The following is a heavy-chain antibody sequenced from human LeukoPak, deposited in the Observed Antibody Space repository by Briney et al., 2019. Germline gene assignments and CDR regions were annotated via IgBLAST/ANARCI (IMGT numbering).Heavy chain of an antibody. CDR2: IRYDGSNK. D-gene: IGHD3-10*01. Sequence: GGSLRLSCAASGFTFSSYGMHWVRQAPGKGLEWVAFIRYDGSNKYYADSVEGRFTISRDNSKNTLYLQMNSLRAEDTAVYYCAKDLKRVRGELQFDYWGQGTLVTVSS. V-gene: IGHV3-30*02. J-gene: IGHJ4*02. CDR1: GFTFSSYG. CDR3: AKDLKRVRGELQFDY.